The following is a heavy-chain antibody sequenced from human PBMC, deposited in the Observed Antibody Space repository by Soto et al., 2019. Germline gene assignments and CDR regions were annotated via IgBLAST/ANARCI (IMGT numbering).Heavy chain of an antibody. J-gene: IGHJ3*02. CDR2: IYYSGST. CDR1: GGSISSGGYY. Sequence: QVQLQESGPGLVKPSQTLSLTCTVSGGSISSGGYYWSWIRQHPGKGLEWIGYIYYSGSTYYNPSLKSRVTISVDTSKNQFSLKLSSVTAADTAVYYCARATRGYSSTDPFWGGAFDIWGQGTMVTVSS. V-gene: IGHV4-31*03. D-gene: IGHD6-13*01. CDR3: ARATRGYSSTDPFWGGAFDI.